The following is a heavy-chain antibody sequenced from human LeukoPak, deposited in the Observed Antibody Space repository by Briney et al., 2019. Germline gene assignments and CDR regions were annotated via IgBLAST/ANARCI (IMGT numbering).Heavy chain of an antibody. Sequence: GGSLRLSCAASGFTFSSYSMNWVRQAPGKGLEWISYISGHSSTIYFADSVKGRFTISRDNARNSLYLQMNSLRAEDTAVYYCAPSRGSSGYALDYWGQGTLVTVSS. J-gene: IGHJ4*02. V-gene: IGHV3-48*01. D-gene: IGHD3-22*01. CDR2: ISGHSSTI. CDR3: APSRGSSGYALDY. CDR1: GFTFSSYS.